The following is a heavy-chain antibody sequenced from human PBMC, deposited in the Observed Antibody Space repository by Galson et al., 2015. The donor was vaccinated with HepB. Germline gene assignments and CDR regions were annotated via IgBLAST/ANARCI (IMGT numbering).Heavy chain of an antibody. CDR1: GYSFTSYW. V-gene: IGHV5-51*03. Sequence: QSGAEVKKPGESLKISCKGSGYSFTSYWIGWVRQMPGKGLEWMGIIYPGDSDTRYSPSFQGQVTISADKSISTAYLQWSSLKASDTAMYYCARLPIPDTVVVPAAIYYYYYMDVWGKGTTVTVSS. J-gene: IGHJ6*03. D-gene: IGHD2-2*01. CDR3: ARLPIPDTVVVPAAIYYYYYMDV. CDR2: IYPGDSDT.